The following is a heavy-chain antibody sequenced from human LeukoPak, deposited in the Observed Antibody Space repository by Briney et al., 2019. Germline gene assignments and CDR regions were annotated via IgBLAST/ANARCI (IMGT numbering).Heavy chain of an antibody. V-gene: IGHV1-69*02. D-gene: IGHD5-24*01. J-gene: IGHJ4*02. CDR1: GGTFSSYT. CDR3: ATYNEMSTSDKRYFDY. Sequence: SVKVSCKASGGTFSSYTISWVRQDPGQGLEWMGRIIPILGIANYAQKFQGRVTITADKSTSTAYMELSSLRSEDTAVYYCATYNEMSTSDKRYFDYWGQGTLVTVSS. CDR2: IIPILGIA.